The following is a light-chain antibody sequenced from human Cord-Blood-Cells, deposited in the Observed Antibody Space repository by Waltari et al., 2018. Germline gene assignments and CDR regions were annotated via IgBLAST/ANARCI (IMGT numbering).Light chain of an antibody. CDR1: QGISSA. CDR3: QQFNSYPMATFT. V-gene: IGKV1-13*02. Sequence: AIQLTQYPSSLSASVGDRVTITCRASQGISSALAWYQQKPGKAPKLLIYDASSLESGVPSRFSGSGSGTDFTLTISSLQPEDFATYYCQQFNSYPMATFTFGPGTKVDIK. J-gene: IGKJ3*01. CDR2: DAS.